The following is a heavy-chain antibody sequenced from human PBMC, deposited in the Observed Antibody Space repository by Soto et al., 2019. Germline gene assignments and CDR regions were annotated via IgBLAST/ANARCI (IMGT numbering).Heavy chain of an antibody. CDR3: ARHEITTSYFDY. CDR1: GGSISSYY. V-gene: IGHV4-59*08. CDR2: IYYSGST. Sequence: SETLSLTCTVSGGSISSYYWSWIRQPPGKGLEWIGYIYYSGSTNYNPSLKSRVTISVDTSKNQFSLKLSSVTAADTAVYYCARHEITTSYFDYWGQGTLVTV. D-gene: IGHD4-4*01. J-gene: IGHJ4*02.